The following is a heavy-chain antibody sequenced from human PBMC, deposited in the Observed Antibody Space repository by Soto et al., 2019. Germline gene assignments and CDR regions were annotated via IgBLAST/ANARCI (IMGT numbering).Heavy chain of an antibody. CDR1: GGAFRGYY. CDR2: INHSGST. CDR3: ARGYEGGAARPRYYYGMDV. V-gene: IGHV4-34*01. Sequence: PSETLSLTCAVCGGAFRGYYWSWIRQPPGKGLEWIGEINHSGSTNYNPSLQSPVTISVDTSKNQFSLKLSSVTAADTAVYYCARGYEGGAARPRYYYGMDVWGQGTTVT. J-gene: IGHJ6*02. D-gene: IGHD6-6*01.